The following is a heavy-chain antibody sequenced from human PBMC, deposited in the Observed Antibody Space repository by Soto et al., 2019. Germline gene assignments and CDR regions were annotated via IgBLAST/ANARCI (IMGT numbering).Heavy chain of an antibody. CDR3: TVKGPDSSGYYYSFDY. D-gene: IGHD3-22*01. CDR1: GYTFTSYG. V-gene: IGHV1-18*01. CDR2: ISAYNGNT. J-gene: IGHJ4*02. Sequence: ASVKVSCKASGYTFTSYGISWVRQAPGQGLEWMGWISAYNGNTNYAQKLQGRVTMTTDTSTSTAYMELRSLRSDDTAVYYCTVKGPDSSGYYYSFDYWGQGTLVTVSS.